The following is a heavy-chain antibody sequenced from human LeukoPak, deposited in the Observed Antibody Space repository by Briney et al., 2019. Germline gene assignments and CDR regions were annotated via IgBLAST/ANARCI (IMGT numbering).Heavy chain of an antibody. CDR1: GFIFSKSR. CDR2: MNGDGSVK. V-gene: IGHV3-7*01. CDR3: ATYTHWVAGDV. J-gene: IGHJ6*02. D-gene: IGHD3-16*01. Sequence: GGSLRLSCAASGFIFSKSRMSWVRQAPGKGLEWVANMNGDGSVKDYVDSVKGRFTISRDNARQSLYLQMSDLRAEDTAVYYCATYTHWVAGDVWGQGTTVTVSS.